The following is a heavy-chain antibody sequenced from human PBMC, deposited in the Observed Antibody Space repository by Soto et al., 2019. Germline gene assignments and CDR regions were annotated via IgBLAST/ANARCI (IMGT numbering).Heavy chain of an antibody. D-gene: IGHD3-22*01. CDR1: GGSVSSDNYY. Sequence: SETLSLTCTASGGSVSSDNYYWSWIRQPPGKGLEWIGFISYSGSTNYNPSLKSRVTISVDTSKNQFSLKLSSVTAADTAVYYCARDYDSSGYPRYYFDYWGQGTLVTVSS. CDR2: ISYSGST. CDR3: ARDYDSSGYPRYYFDY. J-gene: IGHJ4*02. V-gene: IGHV4-61*01.